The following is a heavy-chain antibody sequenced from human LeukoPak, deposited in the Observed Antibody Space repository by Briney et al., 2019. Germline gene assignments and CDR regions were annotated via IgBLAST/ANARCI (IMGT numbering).Heavy chain of an antibody. D-gene: IGHD5-24*01. Sequence: SETVSLTCTVSGGSISSSSYYWGWIRQPPGKGLEWIGYSSYSGSTNYNPSLKSRVTISVDTSKNQFSLKLSSVTAADTAVYCCARGGRWLQFNYWGQGTLVTVSS. CDR3: ARGGRWLQFNY. CDR2: SSYSGST. J-gene: IGHJ4*02. V-gene: IGHV4-61*05. CDR1: GGSISSSSYY.